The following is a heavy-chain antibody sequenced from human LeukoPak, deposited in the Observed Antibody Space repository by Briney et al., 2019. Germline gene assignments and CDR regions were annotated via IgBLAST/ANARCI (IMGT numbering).Heavy chain of an antibody. CDR2: INHSGST. V-gene: IGHV4-34*01. CDR1: GGSFSGYY. CDR3: ARGQWHGAIYY. Sequence: PSETLSLTCAVYGGSFSGYYWSWIRQPPGKGLEWIGEINHSGSTNYNPSLKSRVTISVDTSKNQFSLKLSSVTAADTAVYYCARGQWHGAIYYWGQGTLVTVSS. J-gene: IGHJ4*02. D-gene: IGHD4/OR15-4a*01.